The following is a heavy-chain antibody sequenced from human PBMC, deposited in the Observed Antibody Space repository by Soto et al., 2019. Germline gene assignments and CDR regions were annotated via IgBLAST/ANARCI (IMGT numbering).Heavy chain of an antibody. Sequence: SETLSLTCAVSGGSISSSNWWSWVRQPPGKGLEWIGEIYHSGSTNYNPSLKSRVTISVDKSKNQFSLKLSSVTAADTAVYYCARGSAYGDYEYYYYGMDVWGQGTTVTSP. CDR2: IYHSGST. CDR1: GGSISSSNW. J-gene: IGHJ6*02. CDR3: ARGSAYGDYEYYYYGMDV. V-gene: IGHV4-4*02. D-gene: IGHD4-17*01.